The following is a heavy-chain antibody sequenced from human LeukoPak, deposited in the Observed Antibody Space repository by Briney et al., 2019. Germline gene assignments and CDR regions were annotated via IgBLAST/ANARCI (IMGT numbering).Heavy chain of an antibody. D-gene: IGHD3-3*01. CDR2: MNPNSGNT. V-gene: IGHV1-8*01. CDR3: ARGPSPYYDFWSGYYTGGYYGMDV. CDR1: GYTFTSYD. J-gene: IGHJ6*02. Sequence: ASVKVSCKASGYTFTSYDISWVRQATGQGLEWMGWMNPNSGNTGYAQKFQGRVTMTRNTSISTAYMELSSLRSEDTAVYYCARGPSPYYDFWSGYYTGGYYGMDVWGQGTTVTVSS.